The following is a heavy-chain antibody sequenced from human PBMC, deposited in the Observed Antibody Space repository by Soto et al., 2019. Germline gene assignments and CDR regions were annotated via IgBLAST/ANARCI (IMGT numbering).Heavy chain of an antibody. D-gene: IGHD6-13*01. J-gene: IGHJ5*02. Sequence: GGSLIHSCAASEFTFSSYSMSWVRPAPGKGLEWVSAISGSGGSTYYADSGEGRFAISRDNSKNTLYLQINSLRAEDTAVYSCAKGSGSWYQYGFAPGGQGTL. CDR1: EFTFSSYS. V-gene: IGHV3-23*01. CDR3: AKGSGSWYQYGFAP. CDR2: ISGSGGST.